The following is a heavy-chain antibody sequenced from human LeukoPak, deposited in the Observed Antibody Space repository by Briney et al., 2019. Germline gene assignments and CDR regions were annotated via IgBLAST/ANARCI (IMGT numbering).Heavy chain of an antibody. Sequence: PGGSLRLSCAASGFTFSSYSMNWVRQAPGKGLEWVSSISSSSSYIYYADSVKGRFTIPRDNAKNSLYLQMNSLRAEDTAVYYCARAPAGGLDYWGQGTLVTVSS. J-gene: IGHJ4*02. CDR3: ARAPAGGLDY. D-gene: IGHD2-8*02. V-gene: IGHV3-21*01. CDR2: ISSSSSYI. CDR1: GFTFSSYS.